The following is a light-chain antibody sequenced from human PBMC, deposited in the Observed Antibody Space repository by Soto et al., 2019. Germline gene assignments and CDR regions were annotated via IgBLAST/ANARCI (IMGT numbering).Light chain of an antibody. Sequence: EIVMTQSPATLSVSPGERATLSCRASKSVSSNLAWYQQKPGRAPRLLIYGASPSATGIPARFSGSGSGTEFTHTVSTLQSEDCAINYCQQYNNWPFTFGPGTKVYIK. CDR1: KSVSSN. CDR3: QQYNNWPFT. CDR2: GAS. V-gene: IGKV3-15*01. J-gene: IGKJ3*01.